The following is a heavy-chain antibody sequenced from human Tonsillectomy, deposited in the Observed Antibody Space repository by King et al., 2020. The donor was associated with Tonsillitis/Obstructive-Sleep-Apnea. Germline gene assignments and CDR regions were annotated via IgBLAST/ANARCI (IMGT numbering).Heavy chain of an antibody. D-gene: IGHD3-3*01. Sequence: VTLKDSGPVLGKPTETLTLTCTVSGFSLSKARMGVGWIRQPPGKALGWLAHIFSNDEKSYSTSLKSRLTISKEPPKSQVVLTMTNMDPLDPATYYFARIHRAYYDFWRGYYPPTYYYYYMDVWGKGTTVTVSS. CDR2: IFSNDEK. J-gene: IGHJ6*03. V-gene: IGHV2-26*01. CDR3: ARIHRAYYDFWRGYYPPTYYYYYMDV. CDR1: GFSLSKARMG.